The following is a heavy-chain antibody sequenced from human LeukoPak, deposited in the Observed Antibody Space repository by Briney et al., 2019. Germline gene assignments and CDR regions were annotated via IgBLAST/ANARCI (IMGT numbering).Heavy chain of an antibody. CDR3: ARERGDCSSTSCYSKNYYYHYMDV. Sequence: SETLSLTCTVSGGSISSYYWSWIRQPPGKGLEWIGYIYYRGSTNYNPSLKSRVTISVDTSKNQFSLKLSSVTAADTAVYYCARERGDCSSTSCYSKNYYYHYMDVWGKGTTVTVSS. D-gene: IGHD2-2*01. J-gene: IGHJ6*03. CDR1: GGSISSYY. CDR2: IYYRGST. V-gene: IGHV4-59*01.